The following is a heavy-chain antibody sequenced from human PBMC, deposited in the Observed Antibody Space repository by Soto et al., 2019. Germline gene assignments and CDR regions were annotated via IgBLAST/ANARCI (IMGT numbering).Heavy chain of an antibody. CDR2: IWYDGSNK. D-gene: IGHD2-8*01. Sequence: QVQLVESGGGVVQPGRSLRLSCAASGFTFSSYGMHWVRQAPGKGLEWVAVIWYDGSNKYYADSVKGRFTISRDNSKNTLYLQMNSLRAEDTAVYYCARDPDIVLMVYAQVYYYYGMDVWGQGTTVTVSS. J-gene: IGHJ6*02. CDR3: ARDPDIVLMVYAQVYYYYGMDV. CDR1: GFTFSSYG. V-gene: IGHV3-33*01.